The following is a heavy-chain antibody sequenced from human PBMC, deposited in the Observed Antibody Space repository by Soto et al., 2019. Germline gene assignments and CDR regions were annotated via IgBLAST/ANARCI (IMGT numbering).Heavy chain of an antibody. CDR1: GFTFSGYS. CDR2: ISSAGTTI. J-gene: IGHJ6*02. V-gene: IGHV3-48*02. Sequence: PGGSLRLSCVVSGFTFSGYSMNWVRQTPGKGPEWLSYISSAGTTISYADSVKGRFTISRDNAKNSLYLQMNSLRDEDTAVYYCARDFDCADGVCYTGYYYYGLDVWGQVTTVTVSS. D-gene: IGHD2-8*01. CDR3: ARDFDCADGVCYTGYYYYGLDV.